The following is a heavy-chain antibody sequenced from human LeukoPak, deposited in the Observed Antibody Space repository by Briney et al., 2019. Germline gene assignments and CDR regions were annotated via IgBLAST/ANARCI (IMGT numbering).Heavy chain of an antibody. J-gene: IGHJ6*03. Sequence: GGSLRLSCAASGFTFSDYYMSWIRQAPGKGLEWVSYITNSGSTIYYADSVKGRFTISRDNAKNSLYLQMNSLRAEDTAVYYCASQYQLPNYYYYYMDVWGKGTTVTISS. CDR1: GFTFSDYY. V-gene: IGHV3-11*01. D-gene: IGHD2-2*01. CDR2: ITNSGSTI. CDR3: ASQYQLPNYYYYYMDV.